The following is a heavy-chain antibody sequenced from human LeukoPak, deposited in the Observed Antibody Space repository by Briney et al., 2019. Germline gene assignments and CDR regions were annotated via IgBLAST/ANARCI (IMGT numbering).Heavy chain of an antibody. Sequence: GGSLRLSCAASGFTFSSYAMTWVRQAPGKGLQWVSAVSGSGAHTYYADSVKGRFTISRDNSRDTLYLQMNSLRAGDTAVYYCARGRILDYWGQGTLVTVSS. V-gene: IGHV3-23*01. CDR1: GFTFSSYA. J-gene: IGHJ4*02. CDR2: VSGSGAHT. CDR3: ARGRILDY. D-gene: IGHD3-16*01.